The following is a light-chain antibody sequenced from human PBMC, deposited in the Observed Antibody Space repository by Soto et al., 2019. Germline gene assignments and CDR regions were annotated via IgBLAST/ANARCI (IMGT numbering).Light chain of an antibody. CDR3: CSYTTSNTRQIV. Sequence: QFVLTQPASLSGSPGQSITISCTGTSSDVGGYNYVSWYQQHPGKAPKFMIYDVSNRPSGVSNRFSGSKSGNTASLTISGLQAEDEADYYCCSYTTSNTRQIVFGTGT. CDR2: DVS. V-gene: IGLV2-14*01. CDR1: SSDVGGYNY. J-gene: IGLJ1*01.